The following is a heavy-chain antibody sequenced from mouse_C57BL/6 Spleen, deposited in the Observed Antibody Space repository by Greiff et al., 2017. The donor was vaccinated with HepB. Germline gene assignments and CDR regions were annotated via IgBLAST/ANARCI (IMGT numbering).Heavy chain of an antibody. J-gene: IGHJ1*03. Sequence: VKLVESGAELVRPGASVTLSCKASGYTFTDYEMHWVKQTPVHGLEWIGAIDPETGGTAYNQKFKGKAILTADKSSSTAYMELRSLTSGDSAVYYCTRGADYSNLSDWYFDVWGTGTTVTVSS. CDR2: IDPETGGT. CDR1: GYTFTDYE. V-gene: IGHV1-15*01. D-gene: IGHD2-5*01. CDR3: TRGADYSNLSDWYFDV.